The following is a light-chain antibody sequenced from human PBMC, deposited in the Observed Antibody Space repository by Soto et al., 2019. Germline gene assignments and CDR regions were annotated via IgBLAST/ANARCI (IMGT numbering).Light chain of an antibody. Sequence: QSALTQPASVSGSPGQSITISCTGTSSDVGGYNYVSWYQQHPGKSPKLMIYEVSNRPSGLSNRFSGSKSGNTASLTISGLQAEYEADYYCSSYTTANTYVFGTGTKLTVL. V-gene: IGLV2-14*01. J-gene: IGLJ1*01. CDR1: SSDVGGYNY. CDR2: EVS. CDR3: SSYTTANTYV.